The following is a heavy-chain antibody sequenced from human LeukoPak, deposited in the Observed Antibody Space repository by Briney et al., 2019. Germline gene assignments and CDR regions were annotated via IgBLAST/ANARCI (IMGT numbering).Heavy chain of an antibody. D-gene: IGHD6-19*01. CDR2: IRSKAYGGTT. V-gene: IGHV3-49*03. CDR3: TRTGYSSGWYYGC. CDR1: GFTFRDYA. Sequence: SHRLSFTACGFTFRDYALSGLGQAPGKGLEGVGFIRSKAYGGTTELAALEKVRFTISRYDSKSIAYLQMNSLKTEDTAVYYCTRTGYSSGWYYGCWGQRPLVTVPS. J-gene: IGHJ4*02.